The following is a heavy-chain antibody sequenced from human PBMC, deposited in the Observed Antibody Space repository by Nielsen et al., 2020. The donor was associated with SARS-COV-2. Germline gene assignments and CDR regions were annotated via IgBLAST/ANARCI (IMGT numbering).Heavy chain of an antibody. CDR1: GFTFSTYG. J-gene: IGHJ6*02. CDR3: ARGYLAAPYYYGMDV. CDR2: ISYDGNNK. D-gene: IGHD6-13*01. Sequence: GGSLRLSCAASGFTFSTYGIHWVRQAPGKGLEWLALISYDGNNKYYADSVKGRFTISRDNAQSSLYLQMNSLRVEDTGLYYCARGYLAAPYYYGMDVWGQGTKVTVSS. V-gene: IGHV3-30*03.